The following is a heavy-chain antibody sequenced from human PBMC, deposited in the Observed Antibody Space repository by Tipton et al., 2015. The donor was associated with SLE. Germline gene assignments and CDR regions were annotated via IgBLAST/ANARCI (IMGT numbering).Heavy chain of an antibody. CDR2: IYYSGST. V-gene: IGHV4-39*07. D-gene: IGHD2-15*01. J-gene: IGHJ4*02. Sequence: TLSLTCTVSGGSISCSSYYWGGIRQAPGKGLGWIGSIYYSGSTYYNPSLKSRVTISVDTSKNQFSLKLSSVTAADTAVYYCARGGCSGGSCLDYWGQGTLVTVSS. CDR1: GGSISCSSYY. CDR3: ARGGCSGGSCLDY.